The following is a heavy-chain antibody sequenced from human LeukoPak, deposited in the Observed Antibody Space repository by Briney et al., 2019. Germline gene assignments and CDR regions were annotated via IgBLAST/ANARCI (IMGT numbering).Heavy chain of an antibody. V-gene: IGHV6-1*01. CDR2: TYYRSKWCN. CDR1: GDSMTSNSAA. D-gene: IGHD5-24*01. J-gene: IGHJ5*02. Sequence: SQTLSLTCAISGDSMTSNSAAWNWIRQSPSRGLEWLGRTYYRSKWCNDYALSVKSRISINPDTSKNQFSLQLHSVTPEDTAVYYCARGRQWLNWFDPWGQGTLVTVSS. CDR3: ARGRQWLNWFDP.